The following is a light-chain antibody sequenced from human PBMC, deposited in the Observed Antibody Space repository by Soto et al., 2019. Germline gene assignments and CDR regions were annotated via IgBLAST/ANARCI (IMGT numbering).Light chain of an antibody. CDR2: GAS. Sequence: DVVMTQTPLSLSVAPGQPASISCKSSQSLLHITGETFLFWYLQKPGQSPQLLIYGASNLQSGVPSRFSGSGSGTEFTLTISSLQPDDVATYYCQQLNSYPITFGQGTRLEIK. CDR3: QQLNSYPIT. CDR1: QSLLHITGETF. V-gene: IGKV2D-29*02. J-gene: IGKJ5*01.